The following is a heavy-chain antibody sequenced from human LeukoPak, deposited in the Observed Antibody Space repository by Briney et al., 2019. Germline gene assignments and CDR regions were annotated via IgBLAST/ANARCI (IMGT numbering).Heavy chain of an antibody. CDR1: GFTFSSYS. V-gene: IGHV3-48*04. CDR2: ISSSSSTI. J-gene: IGHJ4*02. Sequence: GGSLRLSCAASGFTFSSYSMNWVRQAPGKGLEWVSYISSSSSTIYYADSVKGRFTISRDNAKNSLYLQMNSLRAEDTAVYYCARGLAAAGTFHSSGWYTYWGQGTLVTVSS. CDR3: ARGLAAAGTFHSSGWYTY. D-gene: IGHD6-19*01.